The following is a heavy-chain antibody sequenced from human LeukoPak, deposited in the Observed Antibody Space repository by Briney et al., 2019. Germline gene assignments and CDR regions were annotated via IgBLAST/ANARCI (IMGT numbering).Heavy chain of an antibody. J-gene: IGHJ6*03. CDR2: IYYSGST. CDR1: GGSISSYY. D-gene: IGHD6-13*01. CDR3: ARGRSGAAAGDYHYYMDV. Sequence: SETLSLTCTVSGGSISSYYWSWIRQPPGKGLEWIGYIYYSGSTNYNPSLKSRVTISVDTSKNQFSLKLSSVTAADTAVYYCARGRSGAAAGDYHYYMDVWGKGTTVTVSS. V-gene: IGHV4-59*12.